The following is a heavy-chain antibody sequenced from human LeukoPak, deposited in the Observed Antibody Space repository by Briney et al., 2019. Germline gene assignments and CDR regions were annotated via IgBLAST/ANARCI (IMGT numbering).Heavy chain of an antibody. J-gene: IGHJ3*02. Sequence: GGSLRLSCTASGFTFSNYEMNWVRQAPGKGLEWVSYISSSGSTIYYADSVKGRFTVSRDSAKNSLYLQMDSLKVEDTAVYYCARDREPDAFDIWGKGQWSPSLQ. CDR2: ISSSGSTI. CDR3: ARDREPDAFDI. V-gene: IGHV3-48*03. D-gene: IGHD1-26*01. CDR1: GFTFSNYE.